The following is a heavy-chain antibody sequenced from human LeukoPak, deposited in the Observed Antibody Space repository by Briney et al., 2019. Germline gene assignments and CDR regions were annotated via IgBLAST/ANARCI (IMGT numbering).Heavy chain of an antibody. CDR1: GFTFSSLS. CDR3: ARGEYYYDGGY. CDR2: ISGTSSNI. Sequence: PGGSLRLSCTASGFTFSSLSMNWVRQAPEKGLEWVSYISGTSSNIYYADSVKGRFTISRDNAKNSLYLQMNSLRAEETAVYYCARGEYYYDGGYWGQGTLVTVSS. D-gene: IGHD3-22*01. J-gene: IGHJ4*02. V-gene: IGHV3-48*01.